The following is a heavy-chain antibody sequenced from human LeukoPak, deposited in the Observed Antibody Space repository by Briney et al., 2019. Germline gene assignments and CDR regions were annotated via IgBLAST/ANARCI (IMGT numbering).Heavy chain of an antibody. Sequence: LSLTCAVYGGSFSGYYWSWIRQAPGKGLEWVAVISYDGSNKYYADSVKGRFTISRDNSKNTLYLQMNSLRAEDTAVYYCAREAGIVGASFDYWGQGTLVTVSS. CDR2: ISYDGSNK. CDR1: GGSFSGYY. J-gene: IGHJ4*02. D-gene: IGHD1-26*01. V-gene: IGHV3-30-3*01. CDR3: AREAGIVGASFDY.